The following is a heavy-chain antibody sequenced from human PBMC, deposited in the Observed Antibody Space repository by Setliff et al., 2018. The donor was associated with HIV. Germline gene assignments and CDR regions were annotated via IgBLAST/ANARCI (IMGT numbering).Heavy chain of an antibody. D-gene: IGHD3-3*01. CDR3: ARMQAYYNFWRSTYYFDY. CDR2: ISPYNGDA. CDR1: GYPFTSYG. V-gene: IGHV1-18*01. J-gene: IGHJ4*02. Sequence: ASVKVSCKASGYPFTSYGICWVRQAPGHGLEWMGYISPYNGDAYYAEKFQGRVTMTTDTSTTAVSMELTNLRSDDTAVHFCARMQAYYNFWRSTYYFDYWGQGTPVTVSS.